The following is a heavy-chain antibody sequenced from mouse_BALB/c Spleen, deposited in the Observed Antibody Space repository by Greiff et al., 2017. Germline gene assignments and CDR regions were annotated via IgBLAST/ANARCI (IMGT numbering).Heavy chain of an antibody. CDR2: ISYDGSN. D-gene: IGHD2-14*01. V-gene: IGHV3-6*02. CDR3: ARGDYRSWFAY. CDR1: GYSITSGYY. Sequence: VQLKESGPGLVKPSQSLSLTCSVTGYSITSGYYWNWIRQFPGNKLEWMGYISYDGSNNYNPSLKNRISITRDTSKNQFFLRLNSVTTEDTATYYCARGDYRSWFAYWGQGTLVTVSA. J-gene: IGHJ3*01.